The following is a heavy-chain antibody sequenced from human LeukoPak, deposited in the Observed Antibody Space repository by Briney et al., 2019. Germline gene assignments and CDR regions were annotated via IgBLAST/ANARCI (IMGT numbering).Heavy chain of an antibody. CDR1: GFTFNYYW. D-gene: IGHD5-24*01. CDR3: ARDVATISNWFDP. Sequence: GGSLRLSCAASGFTFNYYWMHWVRQAPGKGLVWVANINQDGSEKYYVDSVKGRFTISRDNAKNSLYLQMNSLRAEDTAVYYCARDVATISNWFDPWGQGTLVTVSS. CDR2: INQDGSEK. J-gene: IGHJ5*02. V-gene: IGHV3-7*01.